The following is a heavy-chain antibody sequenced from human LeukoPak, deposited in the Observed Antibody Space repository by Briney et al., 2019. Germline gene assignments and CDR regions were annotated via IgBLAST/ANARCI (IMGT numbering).Heavy chain of an antibody. V-gene: IGHV3-23*01. CDR3: AKSNIVATNLFD. Sequence: GGSLRLSCAASGFTFSSYAMSWVRRAPGKGLEWVSAISGSGGSISYADSVKGRFTISRDNSKNTLYLQMNSLRAEDTAVYYCAKSNIVATNLFDWGQGTLVTVSS. J-gene: IGHJ4*02. D-gene: IGHD5-12*01. CDR2: ISGSGGSI. CDR1: GFTFSSYA.